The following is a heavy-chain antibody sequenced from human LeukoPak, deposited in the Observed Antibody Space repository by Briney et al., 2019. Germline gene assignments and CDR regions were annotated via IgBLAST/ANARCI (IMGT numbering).Heavy chain of an antibody. CDR1: GCTFSSYG. Sequence: ERSLRLSCAASGCTFSSYGMHWVRQAPGKGLEWVAVIWYDGSNKYYADSVKGRFTISRDNSKNTLYLQMNSLRAEDTAVYYCARDAAFPQYYYGSGSYYPDYWGQGTLVTVSS. CDR2: IWYDGSNK. J-gene: IGHJ4*02. D-gene: IGHD3-10*01. CDR3: ARDAAFPQYYYGSGSYYPDY. V-gene: IGHV3-33*01.